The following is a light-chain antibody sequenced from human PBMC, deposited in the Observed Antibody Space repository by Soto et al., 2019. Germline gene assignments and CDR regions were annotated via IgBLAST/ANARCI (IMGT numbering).Light chain of an antibody. CDR1: QNIYNY. CDR2: AAS. J-gene: IGKJ1*01. V-gene: IGKV1-39*01. Sequence: DIQMTQSPSSLSASVGDRVTVTCRTSQNIYNYLNWYQQKPGKAPKLLIYAASSVQSGVPLRFSGTGSGTDFTLTISSLQPEDFATYSCQQSYSTTWTFGQGTKVEIK. CDR3: QQSYSTTWT.